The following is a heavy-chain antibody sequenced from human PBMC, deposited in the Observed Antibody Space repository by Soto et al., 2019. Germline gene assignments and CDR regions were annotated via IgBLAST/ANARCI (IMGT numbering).Heavy chain of an antibody. V-gene: IGHV3-21*01. CDR1: GFTFTSYS. Sequence: EVQLVESGGGLVKPGGSLRLSCVASGFTFTSYSMNWVRQAPGKGLEWVSSISDGSDYIVYADSMKGRFTISRDNAKNSLYLEMNSLRAEDTAVYFGERNDEGGSRLWGQGTLVTVSS. CDR3: ERNDEGGSRL. D-gene: IGHD2-2*01. CDR2: ISDGSDYI. J-gene: IGHJ4*02.